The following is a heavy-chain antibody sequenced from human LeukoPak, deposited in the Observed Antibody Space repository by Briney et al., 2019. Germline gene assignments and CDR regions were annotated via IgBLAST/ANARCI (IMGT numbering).Heavy chain of an antibody. CDR2: INASGGST. CDR1: GYTFTSYY. D-gene: IGHD3-22*01. J-gene: IGHJ5*02. Sequence: ASVKVSCKASGYTFTSYYMHWVRQAPGQGLEWMGIINASGGSTSYAQKFQGRVTMTRDTSTSTVYMELSSLRSEDTAVYYCARAYYYDSSGRGTPFDPWGQGTLVTVSP. CDR3: ARAYYYDSSGRGTPFDP. V-gene: IGHV1-46*01.